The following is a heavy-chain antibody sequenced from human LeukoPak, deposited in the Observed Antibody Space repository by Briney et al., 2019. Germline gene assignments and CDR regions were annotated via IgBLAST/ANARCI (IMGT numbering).Heavy chain of an antibody. J-gene: IGHJ3*02. Sequence: GGSLRLSCAASGFTFSSYAMSWVRQAPGKGLEWVSSITVSGGTTYYADSVKGRFTISRDNSLYLQMNSLRAEDTAVYYCAKASSGRLGSYAFDIWGQGTMVTVSS. V-gene: IGHV3-23*01. D-gene: IGHD3-10*01. CDR1: GFTFSSYA. CDR3: AKASSGRLGSYAFDI. CDR2: ITVSGGTT.